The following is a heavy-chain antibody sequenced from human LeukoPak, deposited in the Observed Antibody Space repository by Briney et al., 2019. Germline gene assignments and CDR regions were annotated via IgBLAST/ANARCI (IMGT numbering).Heavy chain of an antibody. J-gene: IGHJ4*02. D-gene: IGHD3-22*01. CDR2: IYYSGST. CDR1: GGSISSYY. CDR3: ARFLYYYDSSGYYRD. V-gene: IGHV4-59*01. Sequence: SETLSLTCTVSGGSISSYYGSWIRQPPGKGLEWIGYIYYSGSTNYNPSLKSRVTISVDTSKNQFSLRLSSVTAADTAVYYCARFLYYYDSSGYYRDWGQGTLVTVSS.